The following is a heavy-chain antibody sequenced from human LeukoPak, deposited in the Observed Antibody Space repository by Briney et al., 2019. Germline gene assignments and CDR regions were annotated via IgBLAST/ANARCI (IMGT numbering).Heavy chain of an antibody. Sequence: ASVKVSCTASGYTFTSYYMHWVRQAPGQGLEWMGIINPSGGSTSYAQKFQGRVTMTRDTSTSTVYMELSSLRSEDTAVYYCARGRLRLGELSSPPPDFDYWGQGTLVTVSS. CDR3: ARGRLRLGELSSPPPDFDY. D-gene: IGHD3-16*02. J-gene: IGHJ4*02. V-gene: IGHV1-46*01. CDR2: INPSGGST. CDR1: GYTFTSYY.